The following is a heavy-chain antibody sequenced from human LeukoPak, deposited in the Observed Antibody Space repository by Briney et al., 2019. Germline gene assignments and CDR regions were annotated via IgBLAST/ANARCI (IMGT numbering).Heavy chain of an antibody. CDR2: ISSSSSYI. Sequence: PGGSLRLSCAASGFTFDDYAMHWVRQAPGKGLEWVSSISSSSSYIYYADSVKGRFTISRDNAKNSLYLQMYSLRAEDTAVYYCARAGGGNYYYYYMDVWGKGTTVTVSS. CDR3: ARAGGGNYYYYYMDV. D-gene: IGHD2-15*01. J-gene: IGHJ6*03. V-gene: IGHV3-21*01. CDR1: GFTFDDYA.